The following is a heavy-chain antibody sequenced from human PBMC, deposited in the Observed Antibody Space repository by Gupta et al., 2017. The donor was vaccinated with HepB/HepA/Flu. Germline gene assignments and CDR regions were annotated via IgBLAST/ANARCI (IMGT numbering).Heavy chain of an antibody. Sequence: EVQVVESGGGMVQPGGSLRVSCAASGFSFSDSWMSWGRQAPGKGLEWVATMKSDGSEIYYVDSVRGRFTISRDNAKSSLDLQMNSLRVEDTAVYYCARDGDAMDVWGQGTTVTVSS. D-gene: IGHD7-27*01. CDR1: GFSFSDSW. CDR3: ARDGDAMDV. CDR2: MKSDGSEI. J-gene: IGHJ6*02. V-gene: IGHV3-7*01.